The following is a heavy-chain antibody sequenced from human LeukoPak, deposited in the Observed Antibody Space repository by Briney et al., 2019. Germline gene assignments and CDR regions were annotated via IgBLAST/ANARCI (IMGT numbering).Heavy chain of an antibody. V-gene: IGHV4-38-2*01. Sequence: PSETLSLTCAVSGSSITSDLFWGWIRQPPGKGLEWIATIYHSWGIYFNPSLKSRVTISLDASKNQFSLKLTSLTAADTAIYYCARNVTAGFFDYWGQGILVTVSS. CDR2: IYHSWGI. CDR1: GSSITSDLF. D-gene: IGHD1-1*01. J-gene: IGHJ4*02. CDR3: ARNVTAGFFDY.